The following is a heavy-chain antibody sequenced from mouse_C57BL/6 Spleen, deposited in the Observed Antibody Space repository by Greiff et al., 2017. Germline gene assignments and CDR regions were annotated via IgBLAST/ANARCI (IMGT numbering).Heavy chain of an antibody. V-gene: IGHV5-6*01. Sequence: EVHLVESGGDLVKPGGSLKLSCAASGFTFSSYGMSWVRPTPDKRLEWVATISSGGSYTYYPDSVKGRFTISRDNAKNTLYLQMSSLKSEDTAMYYCASTGTMGYFDVWGTGTTVTVSS. CDR2: ISSGGSYT. CDR3: ASTGTMGYFDV. J-gene: IGHJ1*03. CDR1: GFTFSSYG. D-gene: IGHD4-1*01.